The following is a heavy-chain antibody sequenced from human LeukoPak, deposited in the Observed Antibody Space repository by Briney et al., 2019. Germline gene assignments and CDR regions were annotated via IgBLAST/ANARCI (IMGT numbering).Heavy chain of an antibody. CDR2: INHSGST. J-gene: IGHJ6*02. CDR1: GGSFSGYY. CDR3: ARDSVVVPADYYYGMDV. D-gene: IGHD2-2*01. V-gene: IGHV4-34*01. Sequence: SGTLSLTCAVYGGSFSGYYWSWIRQPPGKGLEWIGEINHSGSTNYNPSLKSRVTISVDTSKNQFSLKLSSVTAADTAVYYCARDSVVVPADYYYGMDVWGQGTTVTVSS.